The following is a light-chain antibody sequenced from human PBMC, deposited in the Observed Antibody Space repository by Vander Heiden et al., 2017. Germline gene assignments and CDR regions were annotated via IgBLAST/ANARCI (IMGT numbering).Light chain of an antibody. V-gene: IGLV8-61*01. CDR1: SGSVASDYY. CDR2: GRN. CDR3: AFYMGGGTWL. Sequence: QNVVTQEPALSVSPGGTVTLTCALTSGSVASDYYPSWYQQTTGQPPRTLSYGRNVRSSGVPDRFSASVLGNKAALTITGAQADDESDYYCAFYMGGGTWLFGGGTKLTVL. J-gene: IGLJ3*02.